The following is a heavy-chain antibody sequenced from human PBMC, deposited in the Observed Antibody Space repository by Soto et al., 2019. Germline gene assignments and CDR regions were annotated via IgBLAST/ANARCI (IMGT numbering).Heavy chain of an antibody. CDR1: GYTSTSYD. CDR3: ARGGYYYDSSAYYRPFDY. J-gene: IGHJ4*02. D-gene: IGHD3-22*01. CDR2: MNPNSGNT. V-gene: IGHV1-8*01. Sequence: QVQLVQSGAEVKNSGASVKVSCKASGYTSTSYDFTWVRQPTGQGLGGWGWMNPNSGNTGYAQKFQGRVTMTRSTSINTAYMELSSLRSEDTAVYYCARGGYYYDSSAYYRPFDYWGQGTLVTVSS.